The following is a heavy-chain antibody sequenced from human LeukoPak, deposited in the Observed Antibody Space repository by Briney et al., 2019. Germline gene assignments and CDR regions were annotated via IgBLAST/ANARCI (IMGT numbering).Heavy chain of an antibody. D-gene: IGHD4-17*01. Sequence: PSETLSLTCTVSGGSISSYYWSWIRQPPGKGLEWIGYIYYSGSAYYNPSLKSRVTISVDPSKSQFSLKLNSVTAADTAVYYCARVLVDYGDYRYFDYWGQGILVTVSS. V-gene: IGHV4-59*08. CDR1: GGSISSYY. J-gene: IGHJ4*02. CDR2: IYYSGSA. CDR3: ARVLVDYGDYRYFDY.